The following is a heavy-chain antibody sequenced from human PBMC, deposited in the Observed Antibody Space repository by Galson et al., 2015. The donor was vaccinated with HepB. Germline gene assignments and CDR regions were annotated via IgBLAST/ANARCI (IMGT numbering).Heavy chain of an antibody. CDR3: ARGGWELLHPFDY. Sequence: SLRLSCAASGFTFSSYAMHWVRQAPGKGLEWVAVISYDGSNKYYADSVKGRFTISRDNSKNTLYLQMNSLRAEDTAVYYCARGGWELLHPFDYWGQGTLVTVSS. CDR2: ISYDGSNK. J-gene: IGHJ4*02. D-gene: IGHD1-26*01. CDR1: GFTFSSYA. V-gene: IGHV3-30-3*01.